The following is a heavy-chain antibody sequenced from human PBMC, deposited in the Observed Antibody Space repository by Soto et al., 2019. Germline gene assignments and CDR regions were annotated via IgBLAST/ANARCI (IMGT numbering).Heavy chain of an antibody. CDR2: IHPAGQPI. V-gene: IGHV3-48*03. CDR1: GFTFSSSE. Sequence: EVQLVESGGGLVQPGGSLRLSCVASGFTFSSSEMYWVRQAPGKGLEWVSYIHPAGQPIFYADSVKGRFTISRDNAKNSPYLQMNSRRAEDTAVYYCARRGSSWGQGTMVTVSS. J-gene: IGHJ3*01. CDR3: ARRGSS. D-gene: IGHD2-2*01.